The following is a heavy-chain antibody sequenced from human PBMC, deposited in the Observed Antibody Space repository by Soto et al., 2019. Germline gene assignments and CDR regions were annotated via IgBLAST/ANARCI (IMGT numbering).Heavy chain of an antibody. V-gene: IGHV3-7*03. CDR1: GFTFSSYW. J-gene: IGHJ4*02. D-gene: IGHD3-9*01. Sequence: GGSLRLSCAASGFTFSSYWMSWVRQAPGKGLEWVANIKQDGSEKYYVDSVKGRFTISRDNAKNSLYLQMNSLRAEDTAVYYCARGTRGRYDILTGYYRPLYFDYWGQGTLVTVSS. CDR2: IKQDGSEK. CDR3: ARGTRGRYDILTGYYRPLYFDY.